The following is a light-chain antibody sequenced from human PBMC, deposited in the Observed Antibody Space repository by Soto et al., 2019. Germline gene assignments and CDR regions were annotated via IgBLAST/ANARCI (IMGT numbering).Light chain of an antibody. V-gene: IGLV1-40*01. Sequence: QSVLTQPPSASGAPGQRVTISCTGSSSNIGAGYDVHWYQQLPGTAPKLLIYGNSNRPSGVPDRFSGSKSGTSASLAITGLQAEDAADYYCQSYDSSLSGYVFGTGTKLTVL. CDR3: QSYDSSLSGYV. CDR1: SSNIGAGYD. J-gene: IGLJ1*01. CDR2: GNS.